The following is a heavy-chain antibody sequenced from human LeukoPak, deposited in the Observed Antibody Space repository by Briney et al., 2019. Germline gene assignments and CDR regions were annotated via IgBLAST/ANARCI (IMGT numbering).Heavy chain of an antibody. CDR3: ARGTSSSFDY. CDR2: ISAYNGKT. D-gene: IGHD6-13*01. V-gene: IGHV1-18*01. J-gene: IGHJ4*02. Sequence: ASVKVCRKASGYTFIYYGISWVRQAPGQGLEWMGWISAYNGKTNNAQNLQGRDTMTTHTSTSTAYMELSSLRSDDTAVYYCARGTSSSFDYWGQGTLVTVSS. CDR1: GYTFIYYG.